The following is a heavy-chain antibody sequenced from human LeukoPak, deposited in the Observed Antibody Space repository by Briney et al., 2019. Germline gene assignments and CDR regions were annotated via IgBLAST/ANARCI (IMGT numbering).Heavy chain of an antibody. V-gene: IGHV3-48*03. CDR3: ARRAAPPIRSWPQRDWDWFDP. Sequence: GGSLRLSCAASGFTFSSYEMNWVRQAPGKGLEWVSYISSSGSTIYYADSVKGRLTISRDNSKNTLYLQMNSLRAEDTAVYYCARRAAPPIRSWPQRDWDWFDPWGQGTLVTVSS. CDR2: ISSSGSTI. J-gene: IGHJ5*02. CDR1: GFTFSSYE. D-gene: IGHD1-26*01.